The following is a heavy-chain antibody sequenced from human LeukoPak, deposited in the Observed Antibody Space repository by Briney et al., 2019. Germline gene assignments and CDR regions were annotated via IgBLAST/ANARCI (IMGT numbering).Heavy chain of an antibody. CDR1: GYTFTRYG. CDR2: ISASNGNT. Sequence: ASVKVSCKASGYTFTRYGISWVRQAPGQGLQWLGWISASNGNTNYAQKFRDGVTMSTDTSTGTAYLDVRSLTSDDTAVYYCARDHSNWNYAPDFWGQGTLVIVSS. J-gene: IGHJ4*02. V-gene: IGHV1-18*01. D-gene: IGHD1-7*01. CDR3: ARDHSNWNYAPDF.